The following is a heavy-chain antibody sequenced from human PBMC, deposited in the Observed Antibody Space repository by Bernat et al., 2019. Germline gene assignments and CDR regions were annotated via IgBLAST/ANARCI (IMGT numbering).Heavy chain of an antibody. D-gene: IGHD3-10*01. CDR3: ERAGSRYYYYMDV. V-gene: IGHV3-21*05. J-gene: IGHJ6*03. CDR1: GFTFSSYS. Sequence: RGEAGGGLGKPGGSLRLSCAASGFTFSSYSMNWVRQAPGKGLEWVSYLSGTSSYIYYADSVKGRFTISRDNARNSLYLQMNSLRAEDAAVYYCERAGSRYYYYMDVWGRGTTVTVSS. CDR2: LSGTSSYI.